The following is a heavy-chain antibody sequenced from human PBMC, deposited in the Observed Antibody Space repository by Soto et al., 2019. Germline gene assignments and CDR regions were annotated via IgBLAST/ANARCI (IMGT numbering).Heavy chain of an antibody. D-gene: IGHD4-17*01. CDR3: ANEIDGNKVTSIEY. CDR2: INSDNGNK. V-gene: IGHV1-3*01. CDR1: GYTFSCSV. J-gene: IGHJ4*02. Sequence: ASVNVSCKASGYTFSCSVIQLVRQSPGQRLELMGFINSDNGNKKYSQKFKGRVTITMDTSASTAYMELSSLRSEDTTMYYCANEIDGNKVTSIEYRGQGPLVPVSS.